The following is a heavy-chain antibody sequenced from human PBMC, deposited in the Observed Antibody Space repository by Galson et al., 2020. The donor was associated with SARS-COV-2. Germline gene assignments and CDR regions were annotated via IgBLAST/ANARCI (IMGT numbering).Heavy chain of an antibody. D-gene: IGHD6-19*01. CDR1: GASFSGYY. CDR2: IHHSGTT. V-gene: IGHV4-34*01. J-gene: IGHJ4*02. CDR3: ARFTVAGTWVFDS. Sequence: SETLSLTCAVYGASFSGYYWSWIRQPPGKGLEWIGEIHHSGTTNYRSSLKSRVSISVDTSKNQFSLKLTSLTAADTAVYYCARFTVAGTWVFDSGGRGTLVTVSS.